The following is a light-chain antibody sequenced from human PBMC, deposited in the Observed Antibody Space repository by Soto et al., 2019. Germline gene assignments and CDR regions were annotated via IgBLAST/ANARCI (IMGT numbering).Light chain of an antibody. V-gene: IGLV2-11*01. J-gene: IGLJ1*01. Sequence: QSALTQPRSVSGSPGQSVTISCTGTSSDVGGYNYVSWYQQHPGKAPKLMIYDVSKRPSGVPDRFSGSKSGNTAYLTISGLQAEDEAAYYCCSYAGSYTYVFGTGTKLTVL. CDR1: SSDVGGYNY. CDR2: DVS. CDR3: CSYAGSYTYV.